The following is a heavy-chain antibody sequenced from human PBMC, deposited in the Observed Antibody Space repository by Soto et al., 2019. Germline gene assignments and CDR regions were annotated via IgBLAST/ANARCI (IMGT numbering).Heavy chain of an antibody. CDR3: ATCVSSCRGTACYTYSDV. D-gene: IGHD3-16*02. J-gene: IGHJ6*02. Sequence: SETLSLTCTVSGGSVSSDTHYWSWIRQPPGKRLEWIGFIYSSGSTNYNPSLKSRVTMSVDTSKNQFSLMLRSVTAADTALYHCATCVSSCRGTACYTYSDVWGQGTTVTVSS. CDR2: IYSSGST. V-gene: IGHV4-61*01. CDR1: GGSVSSDTHY.